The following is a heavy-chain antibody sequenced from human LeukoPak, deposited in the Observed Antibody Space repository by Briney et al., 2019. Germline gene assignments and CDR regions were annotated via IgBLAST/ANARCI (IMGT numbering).Heavy chain of an antibody. J-gene: IGHJ4*02. V-gene: IGHV3-33*01. D-gene: IGHD6-13*01. Sequence: GGSLRLSCAASGFTFSSFGMHWVRQAPGKGLEWVAVIWYDASNKYYADSVKGRFTISRDNSKNTLYLQMNCLRDDDTAVYYCVRGVGVSRFNYLDSWGQGTLVIVSS. CDR2: IWYDASNK. CDR3: VRGVGVSRFNYLDS. CDR1: GFTFSSFG.